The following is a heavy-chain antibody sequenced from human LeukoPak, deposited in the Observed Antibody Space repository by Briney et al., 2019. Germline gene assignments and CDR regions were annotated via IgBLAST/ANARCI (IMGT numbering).Heavy chain of an antibody. CDR1: GYTFTSYG. Sequence: ASVKVSCKASGYTFTSYGISWVRQAPGQGLEWMGWISAYNGNTNYAQKLQGRVTMTTDTSTSTAYMELRSLRSDDTAVYYCARERSITIFGVVHDAFDIWGQGTMVTVSS. CDR3: ARERSITIFGVVHDAFDI. D-gene: IGHD3-3*01. CDR2: ISAYNGNT. J-gene: IGHJ3*02. V-gene: IGHV1-18*01.